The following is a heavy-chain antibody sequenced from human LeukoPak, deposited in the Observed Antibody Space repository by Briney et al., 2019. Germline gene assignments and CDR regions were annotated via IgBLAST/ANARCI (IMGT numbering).Heavy chain of an antibody. CDR3: AREVVGEPFNWFDP. D-gene: IGHD1-26*01. CDR1: GGSISSGGYY. J-gene: IGHJ5*02. Sequence: PSETLSLTCTVSGGSISSGGYYWSCIRQHPGKGLEWIGYIYYSGSTYYNPSLKSRVTISVDTSKNQFSLKLSSVTAADTAVYYCAREVVGEPFNWFDPWGQGTLVTVSS. CDR2: IYYSGST. V-gene: IGHV4-31*03.